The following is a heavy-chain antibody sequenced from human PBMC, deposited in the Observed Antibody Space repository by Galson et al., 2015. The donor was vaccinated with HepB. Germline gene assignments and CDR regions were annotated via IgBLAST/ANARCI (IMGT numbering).Heavy chain of an antibody. CDR1: GFTFSDYY. J-gene: IGHJ4*02. CDR2: ISSSGSTI. D-gene: IGHD4-17*01. Sequence: SLRLSCAASGFTFSDYYMSWIRQAPGKGLEWVSYISSSGSTIYYADSVKGRFTISRDNAKNSLYLQMNSLRAEDTAVYYCARDNHYGDYVGVFDYWGQGTLVTVSP. V-gene: IGHV3-11*01. CDR3: ARDNHYGDYVGVFDY.